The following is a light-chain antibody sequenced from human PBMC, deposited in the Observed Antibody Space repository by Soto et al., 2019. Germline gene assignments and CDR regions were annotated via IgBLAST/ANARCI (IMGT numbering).Light chain of an antibody. CDR2: AAS. J-gene: IGKJ1*01. CDR1: QSIRSN. Sequence: DIQMTQSPASLSASVGDRVTITCRASQSIRSNLYWYQQKPGKAPKLLIYAASSLQSGVPSRFSGSGSGTEFILTISSLQPDDFASYCCQHYGGMWTFGQGTKVDLK. CDR3: QHYGGMWT. V-gene: IGKV1-39*01.